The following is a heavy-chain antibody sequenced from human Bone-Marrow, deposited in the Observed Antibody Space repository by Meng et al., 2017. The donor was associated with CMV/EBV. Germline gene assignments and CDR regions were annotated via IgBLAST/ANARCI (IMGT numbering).Heavy chain of an antibody. V-gene: IGHV3-48*03. J-gene: IGHJ6*02. CDR3: ARDLAYYYDSSGYYGMDV. D-gene: IGHD3-22*01. CDR2: ISSSGSTI. Sequence: GESLKISCAASGFTFSSYEMNWVRQAPGKGLEWVSYISSSGSTIYNADSVKGRFTISRDNAKNSLYLQMNSLRAEDTAVYYCARDLAYYYDSSGYYGMDVWGQGTTVTVSS. CDR1: GFTFSSYE.